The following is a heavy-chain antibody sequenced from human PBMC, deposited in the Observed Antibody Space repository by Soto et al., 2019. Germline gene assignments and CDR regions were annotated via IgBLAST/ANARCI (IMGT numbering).Heavy chain of an antibody. CDR2: INPNSGGT. J-gene: IGHJ6*02. CDR1: GYTFTGYY. D-gene: IGHD2-2*01. V-gene: IGHV1-2*02. Sequence: ASVKVSCKASGYTFTGYYMHWVRQAPGQGLEWMGWINPNSGGTNYAQKFQGRVTMTRDTSISTAYMELSRLRSDDTAVYYCARRSLGGYCSSTSSYYYYYGMHVWGPGTRLTVSS. CDR3: ARRSLGGYCSSTSSYYYYYGMHV.